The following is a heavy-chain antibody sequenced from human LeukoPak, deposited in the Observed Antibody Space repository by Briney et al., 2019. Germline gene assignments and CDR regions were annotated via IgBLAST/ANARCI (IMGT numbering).Heavy chain of an antibody. Sequence: TGGSLRLSCAASGFTFSSYGMHWVRQAPGKGLEWVAVISYDGSNKYYADSVKGRFTIARDNAKNSVYLEMNSLRADDTAVYYCARSARLMKGVVEVTALDDWGQGTLVTVSS. CDR1: GFTFSSYG. D-gene: IGHD3-3*01. J-gene: IGHJ4*02. CDR2: ISYDGSNK. CDR3: ARSARLMKGVVEVTALDD. V-gene: IGHV3-30*03.